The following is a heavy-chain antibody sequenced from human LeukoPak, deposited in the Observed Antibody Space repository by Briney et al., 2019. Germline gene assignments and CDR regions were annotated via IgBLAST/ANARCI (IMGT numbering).Heavy chain of an antibody. Sequence: GASVKVSCKTSGYSFILYGISWVRQAPGQGLEWMGGIIPIFGTANYAQKFQGRVTITADESTSTAYMELSSLRSEDTAVYYCATDSSGIYYFDYWGQGTLVTVSS. CDR2: IIPIFGTA. CDR1: GYSFILYG. D-gene: IGHD3-22*01. J-gene: IGHJ4*02. V-gene: IGHV1-69*13. CDR3: ATDSSGIYYFDY.